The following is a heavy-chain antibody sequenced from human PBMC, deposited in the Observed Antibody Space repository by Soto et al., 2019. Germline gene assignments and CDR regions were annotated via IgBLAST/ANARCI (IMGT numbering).Heavy chain of an antibody. D-gene: IGHD2-15*01. CDR1: GVSITSNSHY. V-gene: IGHV4-39*01. CDR2: IYYDGNT. CDR3: ARHLTYCSAGSCYSDFPYYGMDV. Sequence: SETLSLTCIVSGVSITSNSHYWGWIRQPPGKGLESIGNIYYDGNTYYNPSLKSRVTISLDTSKNQFSLRLNSVTAADTAVYYCARHLTYCSAGSCYSDFPYYGMDVWGQGTTVTVSS. J-gene: IGHJ6*02.